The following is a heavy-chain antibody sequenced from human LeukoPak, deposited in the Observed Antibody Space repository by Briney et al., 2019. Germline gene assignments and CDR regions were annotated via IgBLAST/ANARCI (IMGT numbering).Heavy chain of an antibody. CDR3: AHRGGYYNSRGYYFIY. CDR1: GFSLSTSGVG. J-gene: IGHJ4*02. V-gene: IGHV2-5*02. CDR2: IYWDDDK. D-gene: IGHD3-22*01. Sequence: SGPTLVNPTQTLTLTCTFSGFSLSTSGVGVGWIRQPPGKALEWLALIYWDDDKRYSPSLKNRLTITKDTSKNQVVLTMTNMDPVDTATYYCAHRGGYYNSRGYYFIYWGQGTLVTVSS.